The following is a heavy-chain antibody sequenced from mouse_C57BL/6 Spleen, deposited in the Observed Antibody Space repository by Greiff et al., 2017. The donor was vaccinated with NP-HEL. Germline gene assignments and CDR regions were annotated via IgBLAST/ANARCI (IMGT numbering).Heavy chain of an antibody. V-gene: IGHV1-54*01. CDR1: GYAFTNYL. D-gene: IGHD3-2*02. CDR2: INPGSGGT. Sequence: VQLQQSGAELVRPGTSVKVSCKASGYAFTNYLIEWVKQRPGQGLEWIGVINPGSGGTNYNEKFKGKATLTADKSSSTAYMQLSSLTSEDSAVYFCARRSSGYPYYFDYWGQGTTLTVSS. CDR3: ARRSSGYPYYFDY. J-gene: IGHJ2*01.